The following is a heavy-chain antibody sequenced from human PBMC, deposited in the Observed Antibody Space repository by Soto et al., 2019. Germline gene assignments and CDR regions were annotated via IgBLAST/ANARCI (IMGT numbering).Heavy chain of an antibody. CDR2: IIPIFGPA. CDR1: GYKFADYN. Sequence: QVQLVQSGAEVKRPGASVKVSCTTSGYKFADYNMNWVRQATGRGLEWMGGIIPIFGPAIYARKFQGRFTISADESTGTAYMELNNVRSDDTAVYYCGRGSSLTKVEYWGQGTLVTVSS. CDR3: GRGSSLTKVEY. V-gene: IGHV1-69*01. J-gene: IGHJ4*02. D-gene: IGHD6-6*01.